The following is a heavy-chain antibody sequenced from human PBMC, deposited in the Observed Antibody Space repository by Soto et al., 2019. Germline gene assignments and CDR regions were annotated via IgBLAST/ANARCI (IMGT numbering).Heavy chain of an antibody. J-gene: IGHJ3*02. D-gene: IGHD2-15*01. CDR1: GFTFSSYG. CDR3: ASWTLGYCSGGSCWGAFDI. CDR2: IWYDGSNK. V-gene: IGHV3-33*01. Sequence: GGSLRLSCAASGFTFSSYGMHWVRQAPGKGLEWVAVIWYDGSNKYYADSVKGRFTISRDNSKNTLYLQMNSLRAEDTAVYYCASWTLGYCSGGSCWGAFDIWGQGTMVTVSS.